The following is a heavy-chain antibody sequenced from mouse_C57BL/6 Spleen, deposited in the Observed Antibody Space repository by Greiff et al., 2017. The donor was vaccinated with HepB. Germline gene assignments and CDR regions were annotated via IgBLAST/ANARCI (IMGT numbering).Heavy chain of an antibody. V-gene: IGHV1-50*01. Sequence: QVQLQQSGAELVKPGASVKLSCKASGYTFTSYWMQWVKQRPGQGLEWIGEIDPSDSYTNYNQKFKGKATLTVDTSSSTAYMQLSSLTSEDSAVYYCARGGYYYGSSYDYWGQGTTLTVSS. J-gene: IGHJ2*01. CDR1: GYTFTSYW. CDR3: ARGGYYYGSSYDY. D-gene: IGHD1-1*01. CDR2: IDPSDSYT.